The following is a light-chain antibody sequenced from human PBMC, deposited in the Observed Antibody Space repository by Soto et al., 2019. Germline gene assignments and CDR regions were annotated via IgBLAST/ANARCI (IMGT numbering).Light chain of an antibody. CDR1: IRDIGGYNF. V-gene: IGLV2-11*01. Sequence: QSALTQPRSVSGSPGQSITISCSGIIRDIGGYNFISWYQQHPGTAPKIIIYDVSKRPSGVPDRFSGSTSGNTASLTISGLQAEDDAFYYCCSYAGSNTLVFGGGTKLTVL. J-gene: IGLJ2*01. CDR3: CSYAGSNTLV. CDR2: DVS.